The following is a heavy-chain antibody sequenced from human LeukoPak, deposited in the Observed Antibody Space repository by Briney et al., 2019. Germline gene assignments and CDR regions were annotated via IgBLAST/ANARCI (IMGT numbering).Heavy chain of an antibody. V-gene: IGHV3-30*04. CDR2: ISYDGGNK. J-gene: IGHJ4*02. CDR1: GFTFSNYA. Sequence: QTGGSLTLSCAASGFTFSNYATLWVRQAPGRGLEWVAVISYDGGNKYYADSVKGRFTISRDNSKNTLSLQMNSQRVEGTAVYYCARSLMLLGDNFDYWGQGTLVTVSS. CDR3: ARSLMLLGDNFDY. D-gene: IGHD2-21*01.